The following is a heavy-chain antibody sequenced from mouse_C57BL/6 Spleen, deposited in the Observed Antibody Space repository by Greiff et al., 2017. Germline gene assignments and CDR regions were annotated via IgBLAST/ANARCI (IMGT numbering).Heavy chain of an antibody. CDR2: IDPETGGT. J-gene: IGHJ1*03. CDR3: NRGGLFYYYGSRYVDV. CDR1: GYTFTDYE. V-gene: IGHV1-15*01. D-gene: IGHD1-1*01. Sequence: QVQLQQSGAELVRPGASVTLSCKASGYTFTDYEMNWVKQTPVHGLEWIGAIDPETGGTAYNQKFKGKAILTADKSSSTAYMELRSLTSEASAVYYCNRGGLFYYYGSRYVDVWGTGTMVTVSA.